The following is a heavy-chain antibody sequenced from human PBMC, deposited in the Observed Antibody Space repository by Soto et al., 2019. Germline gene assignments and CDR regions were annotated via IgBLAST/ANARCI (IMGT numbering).Heavy chain of an antibody. CDR3: ARRSVSHSNAFDF. CDR1: GGTFRHLA. Sequence: QVQLVQSGAEVKQPGSSVKVSCKASGGTFRHLAINWVRQAPGQGREWMCGFIPIIGGGINAQKFQGRVTITSDESTSTAYMELSSLKSEDTAMYFCARRSVSHSNAFDFWGQGTMVTVSS. V-gene: IGHV1-69*01. D-gene: IGHD2-15*01. CDR2: FIPIIGGG. J-gene: IGHJ3*01.